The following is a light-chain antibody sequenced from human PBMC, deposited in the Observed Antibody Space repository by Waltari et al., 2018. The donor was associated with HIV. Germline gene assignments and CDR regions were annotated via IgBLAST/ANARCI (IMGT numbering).Light chain of an antibody. V-gene: IGLV3-1*01. CDR2: QET. CDR1: KLGDKY. J-gene: IGLJ2*01. CDR3: QAWDSSLV. Sequence: SYELTQPPSVSVSPGQTASITCSGDKLGDKYACWYQQKPGKAPVLVIYQETKRPSGTPERVSGSNSGNTATLTISGTQAMDEADYYCQAWDSSLVFGGGTKLTVL.